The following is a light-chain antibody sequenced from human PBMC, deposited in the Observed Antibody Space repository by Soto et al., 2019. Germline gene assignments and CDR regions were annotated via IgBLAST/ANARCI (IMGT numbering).Light chain of an antibody. CDR2: FTF. V-gene: IGKV1-12*01. Sequence: IKMYMSLSSVSASEGDRVTITCRSIQDINSRLAWYQQKQGKPPKLLIYFTFNLESGVPSRFIGSGSGTDFTLTIPSLQPEDFATYYCPQADSLPRTFG. J-gene: IGKJ2*01. CDR3: PQADSLPRT. CDR1: QDINSR.